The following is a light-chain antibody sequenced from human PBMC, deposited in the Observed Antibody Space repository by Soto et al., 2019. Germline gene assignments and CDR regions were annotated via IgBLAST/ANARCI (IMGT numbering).Light chain of an antibody. CDR3: CSYARSRTLL. Sequence: QSALTQPASVSGSPGQSITISCTGTSSDVGSYNLVSWYQQHPGKAPKLMIYEGSKRPSGVSNRFSGSKSGNTASLTISGLQADDEADYCCCSYARSRTLLFGGGTKLTVL. CDR1: SSDVGSYNL. V-gene: IGLV2-23*01. CDR2: EGS. J-gene: IGLJ2*01.